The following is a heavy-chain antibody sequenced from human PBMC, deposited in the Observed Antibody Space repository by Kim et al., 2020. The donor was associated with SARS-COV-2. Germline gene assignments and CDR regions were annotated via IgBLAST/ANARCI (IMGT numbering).Heavy chain of an antibody. V-gene: IGHV5-51*01. J-gene: IGHJ6*02. CDR1: GYSFPTYW. Sequence: GESLKISCKGSGYSFPTYWIAWVRQMPGKGLEWMGIIYPADSDTRYSPSFQGQVTISADKSSSTAYLQWSSLKASDSAMYYCARCTGGAYYYGSGTSGGMDVWGQGTTVTVSS. CDR2: IYPADSDT. CDR3: ARCTGGAYYYGSGTSGGMDV. D-gene: IGHD3-10*01.